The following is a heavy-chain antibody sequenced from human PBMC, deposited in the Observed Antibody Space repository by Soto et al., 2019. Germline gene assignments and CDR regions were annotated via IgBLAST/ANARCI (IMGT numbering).Heavy chain of an antibody. CDR3: ARDGTVTVTNFDY. CDR2: IYSGGST. J-gene: IGHJ4*02. CDR1: GFTVSSNY. D-gene: IGHD4-17*01. Sequence: EVQLVESGGGLIQPGGSLRLSCAASGFTVSSNYMSWVRQAPGKGLEWVSVIYSGGSTYYADSVKGRFTISRDNSKNTLYLQMNCLRGEDSAVYYCARDGTVTVTNFDYWGQGTLVTVSS. V-gene: IGHV3-53*01.